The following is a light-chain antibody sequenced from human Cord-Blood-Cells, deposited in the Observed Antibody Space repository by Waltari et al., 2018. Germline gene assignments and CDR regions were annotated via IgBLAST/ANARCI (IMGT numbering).Light chain of an antibody. CDR3: SAWDRSLSAWV. V-gene: IGLV10-54*01. J-gene: IGLJ3*02. Sequence: QAGLTQPPSVSKGLRQTATLTCTGNSNNVGNQGAAWLQQHQGHPPKLLSYRNNNRPSGSSERVYASRSGNTACLTITGLQPEDEADYYCSAWDRSLSAWVFGGGTKVTVL. CDR2: RNN. CDR1: SNNVGNQG.